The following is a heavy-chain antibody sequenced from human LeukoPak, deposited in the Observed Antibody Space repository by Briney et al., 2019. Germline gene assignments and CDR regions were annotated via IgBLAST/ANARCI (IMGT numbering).Heavy chain of an antibody. CDR3: ARVEGFIDY. Sequence: SGGSLRLSCAASGFAVSNNYMTWVRQAPGKGMEWVSVIYSDGSIFYADSVKGRFTISRDNAKNSLYLQMISLRAEDTALYYCARVEGFIDYWGQGTLVTVSS. CDR2: IYSDGSI. V-gene: IGHV3-53*01. J-gene: IGHJ4*02. CDR1: GFAVSNNY. D-gene: IGHD3-16*02.